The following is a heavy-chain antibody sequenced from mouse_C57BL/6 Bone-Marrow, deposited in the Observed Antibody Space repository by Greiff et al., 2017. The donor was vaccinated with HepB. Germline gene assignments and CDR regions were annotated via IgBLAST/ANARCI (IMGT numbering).Heavy chain of an antibody. J-gene: IGHJ3*01. CDR1: GYTFTSYW. CDR3: ATYSNYDWFAY. CDR2: IDPSDSYT. D-gene: IGHD2-5*01. V-gene: IGHV1-50*01. Sequence: VQLQQPGAELVKPGASVKLSCKASGYTFTSYWMQWVKQRPGQGLEWIGEIDPSDSYTNYNQKFKGKATLTVDTSSSTAYMQLSSLTSEDSAVYYCATYSNYDWFAYWGQGTLVTVSA.